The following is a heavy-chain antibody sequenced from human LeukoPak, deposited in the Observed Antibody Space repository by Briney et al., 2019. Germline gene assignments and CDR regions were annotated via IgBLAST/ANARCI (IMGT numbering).Heavy chain of an antibody. D-gene: IGHD3-10*01. CDR2: INHSGNT. V-gene: IGHV4-34*01. CDR1: DGSFSDYY. Sequence: SETLSLTCGVYDGSFSDYYWSWIRQPPGKGLEWIGEINHSGNTNYNPSLKSRVTISVDTSKKQFSLKLGSVTAADTAVYYCARHILGGRRVFDIWGQGTMVTVSS. J-gene: IGHJ3*02. CDR3: ARHILGGRRVFDI.